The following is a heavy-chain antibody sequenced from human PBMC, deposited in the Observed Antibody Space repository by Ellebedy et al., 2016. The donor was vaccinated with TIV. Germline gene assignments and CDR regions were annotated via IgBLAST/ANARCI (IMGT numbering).Heavy chain of an antibody. V-gene: IGHV4-39*01. CDR3: ARQIQGTAWYSSSPPYYFDY. Sequence: SETLSLTCSVSGGSISSTSYYWGWIRQPPGKGLEWIGNIYYSGSTDYNPSLKSRVTISVDTSKNQFSLKLSSVTAADTAVYYCARQIQGTAWYSSSPPYYFDYWGQGTLVTVSS. D-gene: IGHD6-13*01. J-gene: IGHJ4*02. CDR1: GGSISSTSYY. CDR2: IYYSGST.